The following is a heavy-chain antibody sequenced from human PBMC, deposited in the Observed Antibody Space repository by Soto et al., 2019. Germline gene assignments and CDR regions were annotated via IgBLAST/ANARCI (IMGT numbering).Heavy chain of an antibody. V-gene: IGHV3-23*01. J-gene: IGHJ3*02. CDR2: ISVSGDST. CDR3: AKVFCSSITCNGAFDI. CDR1: GFTFNSHV. D-gene: IGHD2-2*01. Sequence: EVELLDSGGGLVQPGGSLRLSCAASGFTFNSHVMSWVRQAPGKGLELVSSISVSGDSTYYVDSVKGRFTISRDNSKNTLDLKLNSRRAEDTAVYYCAKVFCSSITCNGAFDIWGQGTRVTVSS.